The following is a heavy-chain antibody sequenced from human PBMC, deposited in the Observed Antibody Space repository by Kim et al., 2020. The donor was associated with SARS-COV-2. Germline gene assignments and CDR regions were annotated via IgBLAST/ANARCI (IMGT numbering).Heavy chain of an antibody. J-gene: IGHJ5*02. CDR1: GFTFSNNW. V-gene: IGHV3-74*01. CDR2: IDGDGRRR. Sequence: GGSLRLSCAASGFTFSNNWMHWVRQAPGKGLVWVSWIDGDGRRRSYADSVKGRFTISRDNAKNTLYLQMNSLRVEDTAVYFCARDPTILRFLEWSQQRNRLDPWGQGTLVTVSS. D-gene: IGHD3-3*01. CDR3: ARDPTILRFLEWSQQRNRLDP.